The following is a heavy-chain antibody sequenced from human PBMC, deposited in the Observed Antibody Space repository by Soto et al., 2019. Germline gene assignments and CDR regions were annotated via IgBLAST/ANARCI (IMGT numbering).Heavy chain of an antibody. CDR3: AKDYIANGGGACYWGRHFQQ. Sequence: QVHLVESGGGVVQPGKSLRVSCAASGFTFNTYAMHWVRQAPGKGLEWVAVISSDGSFKYYADSVRGRFTISRDNSKNTLYLAMNSLRADDTAVYYCAKDYIANGGGACYWGRHFQQWGQGTLFTVSS. V-gene: IGHV3-30*18. J-gene: IGHJ1*01. CDR2: ISSDGSFK. CDR1: GFTFNTYA. D-gene: IGHD2-21*02.